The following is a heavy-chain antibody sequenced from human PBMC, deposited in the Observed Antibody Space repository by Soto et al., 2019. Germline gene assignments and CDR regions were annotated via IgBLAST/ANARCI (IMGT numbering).Heavy chain of an antibody. D-gene: IGHD6-6*01. J-gene: IGHJ2*01. CDR1: GGSISSSSYY. V-gene: IGHV4-39*01. CDR3: ARPPEHSRYSSSPNWYFDL. CDR2: IYYSGST. Sequence: SETLSLTCTVSGGSISSSSYYWGWIRQPPGKGLEWIGSIYYSGSTYYNPSLKSRVTISVDTSKNQFSLKLSSVTAADTAVYYCARPPEHSRYSSSPNWYFDLWGRGTLVTVSS.